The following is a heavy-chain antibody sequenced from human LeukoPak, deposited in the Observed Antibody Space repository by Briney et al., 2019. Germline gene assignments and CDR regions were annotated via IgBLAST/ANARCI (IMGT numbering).Heavy chain of an antibody. Sequence: PGGSLRLSCAASGFTFSSYGMHWVRQAPGKGLEWVAVISYDGSNKYYADSVKGRFTISRDNAKNSLYLQMNSLRAEDTAVYYCARDYAGHWGQGTLVTVSS. CDR3: ARDYAGH. D-gene: IGHD3-10*01. V-gene: IGHV3-30*03. CDR2: ISYDGSNK. J-gene: IGHJ4*02. CDR1: GFTFSSYG.